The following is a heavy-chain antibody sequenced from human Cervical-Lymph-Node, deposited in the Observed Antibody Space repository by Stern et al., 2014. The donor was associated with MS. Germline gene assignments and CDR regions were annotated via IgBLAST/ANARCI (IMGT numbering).Heavy chain of an antibody. D-gene: IGHD6-13*01. V-gene: IGHV1-46*03. CDR1: GYTFTSYY. J-gene: IGHJ4*02. CDR2: NNPSGGSN. Sequence: VQLVESGAEVKKPGASVKVSCKASGYTFTSYYMHWVRQAPGQGLEWMGINNPSGGSNTYAEKCQVRVTMARDTYTSSVYMELRSLRSEDTALYYCARGYSSSWLDYWGQGTLVTVSS. CDR3: ARGYSSSWLDY.